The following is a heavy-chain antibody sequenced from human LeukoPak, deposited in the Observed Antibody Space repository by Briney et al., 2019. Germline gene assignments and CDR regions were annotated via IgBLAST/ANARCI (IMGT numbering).Heavy chain of an antibody. CDR1: GYTFTDYY. CDR3: ARNKAMVPTTYYFDY. D-gene: IGHD5-12*01. Sequence: GASVTVSCKASGYTFTDYYMHWVRQPPGQRREWMGWINPDSGDTYYAQTFQGRVTMTRDTSISTAYIELSRLTSADTAVYYCARNKAMVPTTYYFDYWGQGTLVTVPS. V-gene: IGHV1-2*02. CDR2: INPDSGDT. J-gene: IGHJ4*02.